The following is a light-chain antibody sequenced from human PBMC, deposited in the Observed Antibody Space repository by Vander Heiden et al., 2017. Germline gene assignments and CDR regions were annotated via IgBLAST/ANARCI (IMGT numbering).Light chain of an antibody. V-gene: IGLV3-25*03. CDR2: KDS. CDR1: ALPKHY. CDR3: QSADSSGSYRGVV. J-gene: IGLJ2*01. Sequence: SSQLTQPPSASVSPAPTARFTCSADALPKHYAYWYQQKQRQATVLVIYKDSERPSGIPERFSGSSSGTTVTLTISGGQAEDEADYYCQSADSSGSYRGVVFGGGTKLTVL.